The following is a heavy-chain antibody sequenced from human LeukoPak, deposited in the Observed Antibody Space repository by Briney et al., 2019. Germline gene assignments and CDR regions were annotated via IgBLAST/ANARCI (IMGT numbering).Heavy chain of an antibody. D-gene: IGHD6-19*01. J-gene: IGHJ4*02. CDR2: IYYSGST. V-gene: IGHV4-59*01. Sequence: SETLSLTCTVSGGSISSYYWSWIRQPPGKELEWIGYIYYSGSTNYNPSLKSRVTISVDTSKNQFSLKLSSVTAADTAVYYCARVPRYSRSGWYVFDYWGQGTLVTVSS. CDR3: ARVPRYSRSGWYVFDY. CDR1: GGSISSYY.